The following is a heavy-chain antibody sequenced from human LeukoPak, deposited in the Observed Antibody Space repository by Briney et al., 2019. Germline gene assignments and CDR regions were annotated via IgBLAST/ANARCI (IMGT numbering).Heavy chain of an antibody. V-gene: IGHV1-2*02. CDR2: INPNGGGT. CDR1: GYTFTGYY. D-gene: IGHD3-22*01. CDR3: ARETYYYDSSGYYYYSDY. J-gene: IGHJ4*02. Sequence: ASVKVSCKASGYTFTGYYMHWVRQAPGQGLEWMGWINPNGGGTNYAQKFQGRVTMTRDTSISTAYMELSRLRSDDTAVYYCARETYYYDSSGYYYYSDYWGQGTLVTVSS.